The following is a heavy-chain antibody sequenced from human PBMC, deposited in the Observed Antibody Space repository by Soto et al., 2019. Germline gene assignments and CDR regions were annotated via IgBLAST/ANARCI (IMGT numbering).Heavy chain of an antibody. CDR2: MFPGDSDT. V-gene: IGHV5-51*01. CDR3: ARVPDSSLGTMDV. CDR1: GYRFTTYW. Sequence: XASLKISCKGCGYRFTTYWIGWVRQLPGQGLEWMGVMFPGDSDTRYSPSFQGQVTMSADPSTNTAYLEWSSLKAADSAMYYCARVPDSSLGTMDVWGQGTTVTASS. J-gene: IGHJ6*02. D-gene: IGHD6-19*01.